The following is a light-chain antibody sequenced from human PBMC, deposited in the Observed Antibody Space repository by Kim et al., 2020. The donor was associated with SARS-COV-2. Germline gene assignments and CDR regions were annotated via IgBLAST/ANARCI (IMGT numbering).Light chain of an antibody. J-gene: IGKJ4*01. CDR1: HSVSSS. CDR2: HVA. CDR3: QQCSNWPLT. V-gene: IGKV3-11*01. Sequence: LAAGERFTRSGRRSHSVSSSLAGYRQKAGEDTRLLICHVANGAASIQDRFSSGGSGTDFTLTSSSLEHEDFAVYYCQQCSNWPLTFGGGTKVDIK.